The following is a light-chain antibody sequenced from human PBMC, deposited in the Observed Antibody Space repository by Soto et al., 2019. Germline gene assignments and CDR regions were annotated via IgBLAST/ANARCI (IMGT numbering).Light chain of an antibody. V-gene: IGKV3-15*01. Sequence: EIVMTQSPATLSVSPGERATLSCRASQSVSNKLAWYQQKPGQAPRLLIYDASTRATGIPARFSGSGSGTKFTLTISSLQSEDFAVYYCQQYNSWPRTFGQGTKVDI. CDR1: QSVSNK. CDR2: DAS. J-gene: IGKJ1*01. CDR3: QQYNSWPRT.